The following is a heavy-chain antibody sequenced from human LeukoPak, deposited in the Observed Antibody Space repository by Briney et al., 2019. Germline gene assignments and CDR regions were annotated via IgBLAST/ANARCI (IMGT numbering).Heavy chain of an antibody. Sequence: ASVKVSCKASGYSFTKYAMNWGRQAPGQGLEWMGWINTNTGNPTYAQGFTGRFVFSLDTSVSTAYLQISSLKAEDTAVYYCARSTIAAWFGVGWFDPWGQGTLVTVSA. CDR1: GYSFTKYA. D-gene: IGHD3-10*01. CDR3: ARSTIAAWFGVGWFDP. J-gene: IGHJ5*02. V-gene: IGHV7-4-1*02. CDR2: INTNTGNP.